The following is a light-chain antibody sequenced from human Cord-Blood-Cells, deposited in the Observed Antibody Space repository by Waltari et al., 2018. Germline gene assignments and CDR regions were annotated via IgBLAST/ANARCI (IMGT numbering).Light chain of an antibody. J-gene: IGKJ4*01. Sequence: PTLSVSPGERATLSCRASQSVSSNLAWYQQKPGQAPRLLIYGASTRATGIPARFSGSGSGTEFTLTISSLQSEDFAVYYCQQYNNWPPLTFGGGTKVEIK. CDR1: QSVSSN. CDR2: GAS. CDR3: QQYNNWPPLT. V-gene: IGKV3-15*01.